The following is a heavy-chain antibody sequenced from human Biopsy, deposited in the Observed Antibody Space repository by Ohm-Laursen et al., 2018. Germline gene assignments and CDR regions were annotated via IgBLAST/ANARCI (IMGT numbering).Heavy chain of an antibody. D-gene: IGHD6-13*01. Sequence: SLRLSCAASGFTFSSYGMSWVRQAPGKGLEWVAVISHDGSVKHYADSVKGRFTISRDNAKNTLFLQMNSLRAEDTAVYYCAKEETAYSSTSLDYWGQGTLVTVSS. CDR1: GFTFSSYG. J-gene: IGHJ4*02. CDR2: ISHDGSVK. V-gene: IGHV3-30*18. CDR3: AKEETAYSSTSLDY.